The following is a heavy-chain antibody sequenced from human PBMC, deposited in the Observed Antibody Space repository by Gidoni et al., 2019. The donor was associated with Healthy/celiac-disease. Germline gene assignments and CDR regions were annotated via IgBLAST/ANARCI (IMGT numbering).Heavy chain of an antibody. CDR3: ARATGANGI. J-gene: IGHJ4*02. CDR2: ISSSSSYI. V-gene: IGHV3-21*01. D-gene: IGHD7-27*01. Sequence: EVQLVESGGGLVKPGGSLRLSCAASGFPFSSYSMNWVRQAPGKGLDWVSSISSSSSYIYYADSVKGRFTISRDNAKNSLYLQMNSLRAEDTAVYYCARATGANGIWGQGTLVTVSS. CDR1: GFPFSSYS.